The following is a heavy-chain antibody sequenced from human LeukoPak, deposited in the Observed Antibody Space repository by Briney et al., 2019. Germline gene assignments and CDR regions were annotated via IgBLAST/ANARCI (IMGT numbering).Heavy chain of an antibody. CDR1: GFTFSSYA. D-gene: IGHD3-9*01. Sequence: GGSLRLSCAASGFTFSSYAMHWVRQAPGKGLEWAAVISYDGSNKYYADSVKGRFTISRDNSKNTLYLQMNSLRAEDTAVYYCARDILAVAYLGAFDIWGQGTMVTVSS. CDR3: ARDILAVAYLGAFDI. CDR2: ISYDGSNK. J-gene: IGHJ3*02. V-gene: IGHV3-30-3*01.